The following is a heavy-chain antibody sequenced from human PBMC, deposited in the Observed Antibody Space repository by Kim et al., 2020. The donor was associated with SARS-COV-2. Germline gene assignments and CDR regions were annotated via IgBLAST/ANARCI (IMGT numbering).Heavy chain of an antibody. CDR1: GFTFSSYA. D-gene: IGHD1-1*01. CDR3: AKEGPGGNWNPRASLDY. J-gene: IGHJ4*02. CDR2: ISGSGGST. V-gene: IGHV3-23*01. Sequence: GGSLRLSCAASGFTFSSYAMSWVRQAPGKGLEWVSAISGSGGSTYYADSVKGRFTISRDNSKNTLYLQMNSLRAEDTAVYYCAKEGPGGNWNPRASLDYWGQGTLVTVSS.